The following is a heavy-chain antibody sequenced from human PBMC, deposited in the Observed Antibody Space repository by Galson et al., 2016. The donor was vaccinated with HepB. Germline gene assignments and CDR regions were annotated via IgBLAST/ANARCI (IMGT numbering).Heavy chain of an antibody. CDR1: GSTVNTDY. D-gene: IGHD3-16*01. CDR3: SKDPFQSWGS. Sequence: LRLSCAAPGSTVNTDYISIVRQAPGKGLEWLSVIYPGGDTYYTDSVRGRFIVSTDAAKKTLFFQMNSLRAEDTAVYYCSKDPFQSWGSWGLGTLVTVSS. J-gene: IGHJ5*02. V-gene: IGHV3-53*01. CDR2: IYPGGDT.